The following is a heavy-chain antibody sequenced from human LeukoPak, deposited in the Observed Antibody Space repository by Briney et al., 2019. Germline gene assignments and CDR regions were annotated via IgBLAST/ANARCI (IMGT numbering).Heavy chain of an antibody. D-gene: IGHD2/OR15-2a*01. CDR1: GFIFENFA. CDR3: ARDRNVIGADFDS. CDR2: VSFDGTNN. J-gene: IGHJ5*01. V-gene: IGHV3-30*04. Sequence: GRSLRLSCVASGFIFENFAIHWVRQASGKGLEWVSSVSFDGTNNFYADSVNGRLTVSRDNSKNTVYLNMNSLRPDDTTVYFCARDRNVIGADFDSWGQGTLVTVSS.